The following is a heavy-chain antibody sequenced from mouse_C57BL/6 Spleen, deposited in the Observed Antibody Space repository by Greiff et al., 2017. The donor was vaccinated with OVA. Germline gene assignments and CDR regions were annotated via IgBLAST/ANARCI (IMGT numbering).Heavy chain of an antibody. CDR2: ISYDGSN. CDR1: GYSITSGYY. V-gene: IGHV3-6*01. Sequence: EVKLMESGPGLVKPSQSLSLTCSVTGYSITSGYYWNWIRQFPGNKLEWMGYISYDGSNNYNPSLKNRISITRDTSKNQFFLKLNSVTTEDTATYYCANYGNYGAMDYWGQGTSVTVSS. D-gene: IGHD2-1*01. J-gene: IGHJ4*01. CDR3: ANYGNYGAMDY.